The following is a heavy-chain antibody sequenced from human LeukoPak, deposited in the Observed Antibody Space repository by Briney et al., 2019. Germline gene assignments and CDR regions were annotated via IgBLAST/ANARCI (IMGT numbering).Heavy chain of an antibody. V-gene: IGHV3-21*01. CDR2: IRSSSSYI. CDR1: GFTFTTYS. CDR3: ARGADYGMDV. J-gene: IGHJ6*02. Sequence: PGGSLRLSCAASGFTFTTYSMNWVRQAPGKGLEWVSSIRSSSSYIYYADSVKGRLTISRDNAKNSLYLQMNSLRAEDTAVYYCARGADYGMDVWGQGTTVTVSS.